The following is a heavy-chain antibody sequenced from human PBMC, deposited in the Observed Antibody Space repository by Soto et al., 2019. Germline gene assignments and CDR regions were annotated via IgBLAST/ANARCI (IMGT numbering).Heavy chain of an antibody. V-gene: IGHV1-58*01. D-gene: IGHD2-15*01. CDR1: GFTFTSSA. Sequence: ASVKVSCKASGFTFTSSAVQWVRQARGQRLEWIGWIVVGSGNTNYAQKFQERVTITRDMSTSTAYMELSSLRSEDTAVYYCAANYGGNSYHPYYYGMDVWGQGTTVTVSS. CDR2: IVVGSGNT. J-gene: IGHJ6*02. CDR3: AANYGGNSYHPYYYGMDV.